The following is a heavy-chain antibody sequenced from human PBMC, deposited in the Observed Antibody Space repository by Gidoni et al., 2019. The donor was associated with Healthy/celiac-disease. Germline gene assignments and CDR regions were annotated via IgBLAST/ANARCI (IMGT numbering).Heavy chain of an antibody. CDR3: AREDDSSGYWYFDL. V-gene: IGHV4-61*02. J-gene: IGHJ2*01. D-gene: IGHD3-22*01. CDR2: IYTSGST. CDR1: GGSISSGSYY. Sequence: QVQLQESGPGLVKPSQTLSLTCTVSGGSISSGSYYWSWIRQPAGKGLEWIGRIYTSGSTNYNPSLKSRVTMSVDTSKNQFSLKLSSVTAADTAVYYCAREDDSSGYWYFDLWGRGTLVTVSS.